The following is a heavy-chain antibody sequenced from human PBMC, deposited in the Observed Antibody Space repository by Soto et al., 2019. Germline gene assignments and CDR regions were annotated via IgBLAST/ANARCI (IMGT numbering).Heavy chain of an antibody. Sequence: QLHLQESGSGLVKPSQTLSLTCTISGDSITSGMYSWSWLRQAPGKGLEWIGNIHVTGYTSFNPTLNQRISMSAATARNQFSLSLNTSTVADTAMYYCTTGGALRRNSHVPIAFWGQGTLVTISS. CDR1: GDSITSGMYS. D-gene: IGHD2-21*01. V-gene: IGHV4-30-2*01. CDR2: IHVTGYT. J-gene: IGHJ4*02. CDR3: TTGGALRRNSHVPIAF.